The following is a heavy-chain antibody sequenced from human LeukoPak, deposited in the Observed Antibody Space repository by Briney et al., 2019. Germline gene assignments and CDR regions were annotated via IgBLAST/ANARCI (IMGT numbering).Heavy chain of an antibody. CDR1: GGAITNDIFC. Sequence: PSETLSLTCSVSGGAITNDIFCWGWVRQPPGKELEWIGTISNTGSSDYNPSLKRRVSMSIDTSNRQFSLKLSSVTAADTAVYYCARITGGYCSSTSCYAFDIWGQGTMVTVSS. V-gene: IGHV4-39*07. CDR2: ISNTGSS. D-gene: IGHD2-2*01. CDR3: ARITGGYCSSTSCYAFDI. J-gene: IGHJ3*02.